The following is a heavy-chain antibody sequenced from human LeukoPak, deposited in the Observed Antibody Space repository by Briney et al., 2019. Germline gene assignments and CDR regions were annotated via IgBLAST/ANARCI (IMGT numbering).Heavy chain of an antibody. CDR1: GGSIGRTGYY. J-gene: IGHJ4*02. CDR3: ARGGWDFWSGYYSPPDY. CDR2: IYYSGST. D-gene: IGHD3-3*01. Sequence: SETLPLTCTVSGGSIGRTGYYWGWIRQPPGKGLEWIGNIYYSGSTYYNPSLKSRVTISVDRSKNQFSLKLSSVTAADTAVYYCARGGWDFWSGYYSPPDYWGQGTLVTVSS. V-gene: IGHV4-39*07.